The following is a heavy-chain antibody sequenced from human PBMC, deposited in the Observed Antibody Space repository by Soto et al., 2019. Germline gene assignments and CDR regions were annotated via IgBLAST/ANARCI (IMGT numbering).Heavy chain of an antibody. CDR1: GFKISSSS. J-gene: IGHJ5*02. Sequence: GGSLRLSCAAFGFKISSSSMNWVRQAPGRGLEWVAYISDSGSNTLYADSVKGRFTVSRDTAKNSLYLQMSGLRDEDTAVYYCVARGMTYDFLSGPHPFDPWGHGTLVTVSS. D-gene: IGHD3-3*01. CDR3: VARGMTYDFLSGPHPFDP. CDR2: ISDSGSNT. V-gene: IGHV3-48*02.